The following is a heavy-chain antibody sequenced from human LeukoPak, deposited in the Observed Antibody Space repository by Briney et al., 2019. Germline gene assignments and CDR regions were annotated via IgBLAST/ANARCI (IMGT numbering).Heavy chain of an antibody. Sequence: GGSLRLSCAASGFTFSSYWMHWVRQAPGRGLVWVSRISSDGSSTIYADSVKGRFTISRDNAKNTLYLQMNSLRAEDTAVYHCARDWGGYGPTSHDYWGQGTLVTVSS. D-gene: IGHD3-16*01. V-gene: IGHV3-74*01. J-gene: IGHJ4*02. CDR3: ARDWGGYGPTSHDY. CDR1: GFTFSSYW. CDR2: ISSDGSST.